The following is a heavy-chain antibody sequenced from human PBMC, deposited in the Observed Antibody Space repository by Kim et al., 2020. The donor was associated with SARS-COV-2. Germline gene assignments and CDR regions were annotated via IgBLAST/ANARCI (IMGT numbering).Heavy chain of an antibody. D-gene: IGHD2-2*01. CDR2: IWYDGSNK. V-gene: IGHV3-33*01. CDR3: ARDWLPLPVPAANGYWFDP. CDR1: GFTFSSYG. J-gene: IGHJ5*02. Sequence: GGSLRLSCAASGFTFSSYGMHWVRQAPGKGLEWVAVIWYDGSNKYYADSVKGRFTISRDNSKNTLYLQMNSLRAEDTAVYYCARDWLPLPVPAANGYWFDPWGQGTLVTVSS.